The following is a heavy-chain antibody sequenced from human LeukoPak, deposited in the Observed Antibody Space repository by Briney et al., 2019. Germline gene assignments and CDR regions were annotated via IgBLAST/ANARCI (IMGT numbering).Heavy chain of an antibody. D-gene: IGHD6-19*01. CDR2: ISGSGGST. Sequence: PGGSLRLSCAASGFTFSSYAMSWVRQAPGKGLEWVSAISGSGGSTYYADSVKGRFTISRDNSKNTLYLQMNSLRAEDTAVYYCAKLPGESSGWYLDAFDIWGQGTMVTVSS. CDR1: GFTFSSYA. CDR3: AKLPGESSGWYLDAFDI. V-gene: IGHV3-23*01. J-gene: IGHJ3*02.